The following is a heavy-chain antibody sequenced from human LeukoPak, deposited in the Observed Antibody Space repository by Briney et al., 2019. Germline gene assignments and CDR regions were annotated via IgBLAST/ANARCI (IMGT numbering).Heavy chain of an antibody. CDR3: ARVIAARPYSWFDP. CDR2: INPNSGGT. J-gene: IGHJ5*02. CDR1: GYTFTGYY. Sequence: ASGKVSCRASGYTFTGYYMHWVRQAPGQGLEWMGWINPNSGGTNYAEKFQGSVTMTRDASISTAYGVVRRARSADTAVYYCARVIAARPYSWFDPWSQAPLATVPS. V-gene: IGHV1-2*02. D-gene: IGHD6-6*01.